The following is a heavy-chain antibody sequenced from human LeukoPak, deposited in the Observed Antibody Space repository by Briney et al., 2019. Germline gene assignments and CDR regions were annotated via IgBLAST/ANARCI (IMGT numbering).Heavy chain of an antibody. CDR3: ARDRGVGSSSWYSFDY. D-gene: IGHD6-13*01. Sequence: ASVKVSCKASGYTSTSYGTSWVRQAPGQGLEWMGWISAYNGNTNYAQKLQGRVTMTTDTSTSTAYMELRSLRSDDTAVYYCARDRGVGSSSWYSFDYWGQGTLVTVSS. V-gene: IGHV1-18*01. CDR1: GYTSTSYG. J-gene: IGHJ4*02. CDR2: ISAYNGNT.